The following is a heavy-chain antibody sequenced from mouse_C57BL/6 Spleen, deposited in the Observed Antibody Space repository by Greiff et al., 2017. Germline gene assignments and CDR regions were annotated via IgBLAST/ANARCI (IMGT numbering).Heavy chain of an antibody. CDR3: AREGITTVVADY. CDR2: IYPRSGNT. CDR1: GYTFTSYG. D-gene: IGHD1-1*01. V-gene: IGHV1-81*01. Sequence: QVQLQQSGAELARPGASVKLSCKASGYTFTSYGISWVKQRTGQGLEWIGEIYPRSGNTYYNEKFKGKDTLTADESSSTAYMELRSLTSEDSAVYFCAREGITTVVADYWGQGITLTVSS. J-gene: IGHJ2*01.